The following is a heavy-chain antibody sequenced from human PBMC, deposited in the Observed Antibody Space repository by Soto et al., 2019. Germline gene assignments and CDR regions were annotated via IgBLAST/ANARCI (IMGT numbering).Heavy chain of an antibody. V-gene: IGHV4-39*01. Sequence: PSETLCLTCTVAGGSIISSSDYWGWIRQPPGKGLEWIGSIYYSGSTYYNPSLQRRVRPSVDTSKNHFYLKLRSVTAADTAVYYCARHSAAAAVCWFDLWGHGTLVTVSS. D-gene: IGHD6-13*01. CDR3: ARHSAAAAVCWFDL. CDR1: GGSIISSSDY. J-gene: IGHJ5*02. CDR2: IYYSGST.